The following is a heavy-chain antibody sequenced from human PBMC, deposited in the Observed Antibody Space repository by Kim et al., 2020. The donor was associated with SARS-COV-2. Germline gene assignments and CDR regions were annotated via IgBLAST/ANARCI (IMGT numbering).Heavy chain of an antibody. D-gene: IGHD3-9*01. V-gene: IGHV3-30*18. CDR1: GFTFSSYG. CDR2: ISYDGSNK. CDR3: ANTYYDILTGYRGYYYYGMDV. Sequence: GGSLRLSCAASGFTFSSYGMHWVRQAPGKGLEWVAVISYDGSNKYYADSVKGRFTISRDNSKNTLYLQMNSLRAEDTAVYYCANTYYDILTGYRGYYYYGMDVWGQGTTVTVSS. J-gene: IGHJ6*02.